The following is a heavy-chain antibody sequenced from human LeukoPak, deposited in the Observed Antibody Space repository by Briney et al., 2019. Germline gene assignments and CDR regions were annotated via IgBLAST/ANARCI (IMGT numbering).Heavy chain of an antibody. CDR3: ARDAYSGSYSYYFDY. D-gene: IGHD1-26*01. J-gene: IGHJ4*02. CDR2: INPNSGGT. V-gene: IGHV1-2*06. CDR1: GYTFTGYY. Sequence: ASVKVSCKASGYTFTGYYMHWVRQAPGQGLEWMGRINPNSGGTNYAQKFQGRVTTTRDTSISTAYMELSRLRSDDTAVYYCARDAYSGSYSYYFDYWGQGTLVTVSS.